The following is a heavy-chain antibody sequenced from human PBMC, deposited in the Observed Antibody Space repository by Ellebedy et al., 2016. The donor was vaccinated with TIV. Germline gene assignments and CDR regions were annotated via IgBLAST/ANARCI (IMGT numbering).Heavy chain of an antibody. CDR2: IYYSGST. CDR3: ARDYDILTGYYYEGVFDI. V-gene: IGHV4-31*03. J-gene: IGHJ3*02. Sequence: LRLXXTVSGGSISSGGYYWSWIRQHPGKGLEWIGYIYYSGSTYYNPSLKSRVTISVDTSKNQFSLKLSSVTAADTAVYYCARDYDILTGYYYEGVFDIWGQGTMVTVSS. D-gene: IGHD3-9*01. CDR1: GGSISSGGYY.